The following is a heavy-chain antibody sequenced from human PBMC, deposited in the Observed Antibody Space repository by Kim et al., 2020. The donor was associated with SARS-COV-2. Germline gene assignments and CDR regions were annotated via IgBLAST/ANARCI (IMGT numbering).Heavy chain of an antibody. CDR1: GYTFTSYG. J-gene: IGHJ4*02. CDR2: ISAYNGNT. V-gene: IGHV1-18*01. D-gene: IGHD3-9*01. CDR3: ARESDWLLQYYFDY. Sequence: ASVKVSCKASGYTFTSYGISWVRQAPGQGLEWMGWISAYNGNTNYAQKLQGRVTMTTDTSTSTAYMELRSLRSDDTAVYYCARESDWLLQYYFDYWGQGTLVTVSS.